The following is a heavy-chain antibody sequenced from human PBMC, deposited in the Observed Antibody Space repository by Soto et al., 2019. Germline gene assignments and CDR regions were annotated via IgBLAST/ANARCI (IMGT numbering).Heavy chain of an antibody. V-gene: IGHV4-4*02. D-gene: IGHD3-22*01. Sequence: PSETLSLTCAVSGGSISSSNWWSWVRQPPGKGLEWIGEIYHSGSTNYNPSLKSRVTISVDKSKNQFSLKLSSVTAADTAVYYCAHFSGSSGYYSMTFDIWGQGTMVTVSS. CDR2: IYHSGST. CDR1: GGSISSSNW. J-gene: IGHJ3*02. CDR3: AHFSGSSGYYSMTFDI.